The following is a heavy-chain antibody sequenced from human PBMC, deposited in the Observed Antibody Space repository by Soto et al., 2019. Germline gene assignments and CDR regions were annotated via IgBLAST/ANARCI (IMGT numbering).Heavy chain of an antibody. CDR3: AREIVVVTAIRHFDY. V-gene: IGHV4-31*03. J-gene: IGHJ4*02. CDR1: GGSISSGGYY. CDR2: IYYSGST. Sequence: KPSETLSLTCTVSGGSISSGGYYWSWIRQHPGKGLEGIGYIYYSGSTYYNPSLKSRVTISVDTSKNQFSLKLSSVTAADTAVYYCAREIVVVTAIRHFDYWGQGTLVTVSS. D-gene: IGHD2-21*02.